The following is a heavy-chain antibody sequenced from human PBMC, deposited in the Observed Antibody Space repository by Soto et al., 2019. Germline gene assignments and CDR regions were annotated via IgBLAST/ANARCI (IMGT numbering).Heavy chain of an antibody. CDR2: ISSSGSTI. Sequence: GGSLRLSCAASGFTFSDYYMSWIRQAPGKGLEWVSYISSSGSTIYYADSVKGRFTISRDNAKNSLYLQMNSLRAEDTAVYYCAREEDIVVVVAATGGFAFDIWGQGTMVTVSS. J-gene: IGHJ3*02. V-gene: IGHV3-11*01. CDR3: AREEDIVVVVAATGGFAFDI. D-gene: IGHD2-15*01. CDR1: GFTFSDYY.